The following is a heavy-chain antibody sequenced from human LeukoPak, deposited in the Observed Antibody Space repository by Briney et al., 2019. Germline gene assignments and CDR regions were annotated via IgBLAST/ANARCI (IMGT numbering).Heavy chain of an antibody. Sequence: AGGSLRLSCAASGFTFKTYAMSWVRQAPGEGLEWVASISAGGLNTYYADAVEGRFSISRDNSKDTVFPQMNSLRAEDTALYYCAKYSTSIIRGAFDFWGQGTMVTVSS. J-gene: IGHJ3*01. V-gene: IGHV3-23*01. D-gene: IGHD3-10*01. CDR2: ISAGGLNT. CDR3: AKYSTSIIRGAFDF. CDR1: GFTFKTYA.